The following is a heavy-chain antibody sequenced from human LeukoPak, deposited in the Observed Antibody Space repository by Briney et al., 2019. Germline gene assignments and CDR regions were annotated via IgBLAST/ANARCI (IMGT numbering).Heavy chain of an antibody. D-gene: IGHD6-13*01. V-gene: IGHV3-48*03. CDR1: GFTFSSYE. CDR3: ARDQAGRHSDY. J-gene: IGHJ4*02. Sequence: GGSLRLSCAASGFTFSSYEMNWVRQAPGKGLERVSCISSSGSTMYYADSVKGRFTISRDNAKNSLYLQMNSLRAEDSAVYYCARDQAGRHSDYWGQGTLVTVSS. CDR2: ISSSGSTM.